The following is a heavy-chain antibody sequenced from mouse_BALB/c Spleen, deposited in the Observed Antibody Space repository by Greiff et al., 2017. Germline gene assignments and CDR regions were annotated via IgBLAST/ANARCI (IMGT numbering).Heavy chain of an antibody. CDR3: ARDYDYDGSWFAY. CDR1: GFTFSSYA. D-gene: IGHD2-4*01. CDR2: ISSGGSYT. V-gene: IGHV5-9-4*01. J-gene: IGHJ3*01. Sequence: EVQVVESGGGLVKPGGSLKLSCAASGFTFSSYAMSWVRQSPEKRLEWVAEISSGGSYTYYPDTVTGRFTISRDNAKNTLYLEMSSLRSEDTAMYYCARDYDYDGSWFAYWGQGTLVTVSA.